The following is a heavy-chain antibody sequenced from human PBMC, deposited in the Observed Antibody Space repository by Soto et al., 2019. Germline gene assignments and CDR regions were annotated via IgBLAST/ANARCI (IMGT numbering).Heavy chain of an antibody. CDR3: AREQSYYVSETLEFFSTDV. D-gene: IGHD3-10*01. Sequence: GGSLRLSCAASGFTFSSYGMHWVRQAPGNGLEWVAVIWYDGSNKYYADSVKGRFTISRDNSTNMMYLKMNSLRAEDTAVYYFAREQSYYVSETLEFFSTDVWGRGTTDTVSS. CDR2: IWYDGSNK. V-gene: IGHV3-33*01. J-gene: IGHJ6*02. CDR1: GFTFSSYG.